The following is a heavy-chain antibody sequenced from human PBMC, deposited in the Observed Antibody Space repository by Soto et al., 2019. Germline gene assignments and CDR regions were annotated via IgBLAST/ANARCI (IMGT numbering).Heavy chain of an antibody. J-gene: IGHJ6*02. D-gene: IGHD6-19*01. V-gene: IGHV1-69*01. CDR2: IIPIFGTA. CDR1: GGTFSSYA. CDR3: ARAPRGGWPNYYYYYGMDV. Sequence: QVQLVQSGAEVKKPGSSVKVSCKASGGTFSSYAISWVRQAPGQGLEWMGGIIPIFGTANYAQKFQGIVTITADESTSTAYMELSSLRSEDTAVYYCARAPRGGWPNYYYYYGMDVWGQGTTVTVSS.